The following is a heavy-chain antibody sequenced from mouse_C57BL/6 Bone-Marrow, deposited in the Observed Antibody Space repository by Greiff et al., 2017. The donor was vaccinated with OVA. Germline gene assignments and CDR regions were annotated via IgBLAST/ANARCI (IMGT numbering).Heavy chain of an antibody. CDR3: ARISFGYGTLVDY. D-gene: IGHD1-1*01. CDR1: GFTFSSYA. CDR2: ISDGGSYT. Sequence: EVKLMESGGGLVKPGGSLKLSCAASGFTFSSYAMSWVRQTPEKRLEWVATISDGGSYTYYPDNVKGRFTISRDNAKNNLYLQMSHLKSEDTAMYYCARISFGYGTLVDYWGQGTTLTVSS. J-gene: IGHJ2*01. V-gene: IGHV5-4*03.